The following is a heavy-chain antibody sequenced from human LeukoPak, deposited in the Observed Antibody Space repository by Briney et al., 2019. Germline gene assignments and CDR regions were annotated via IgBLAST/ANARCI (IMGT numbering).Heavy chain of an antibody. Sequence: GGSLRLSCAASGFTFSSYAMSWVRQAPGKGLEWVSAISGSGGSTYYADSVKGRFTISRDNSKNTLYLQMNSLRAEDTVVYYCAKASHYTYYFDYWGQGTLVTVSS. CDR2: ISGSGGST. CDR1: GFTFSSYA. CDR3: AKASHYTYYFDY. V-gene: IGHV3-23*01. D-gene: IGHD3-3*01. J-gene: IGHJ4*02.